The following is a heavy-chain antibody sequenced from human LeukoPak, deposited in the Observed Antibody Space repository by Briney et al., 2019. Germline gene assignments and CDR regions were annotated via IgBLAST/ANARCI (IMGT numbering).Heavy chain of an antibody. V-gene: IGHV1-46*01. J-gene: IGHJ5*02. CDR1: GYTFTSYY. D-gene: IGHD3-10*01. CDR3: ARGNTMVRGVIGVNWFDP. Sequence: GASVKVSCKASGYTFTSYYMHWVRQARGQGLEWMGIINPSGGSTSYAQKFQGRVTMTRDTSTSTVYMELSSLRSEDTAVYYCARGNTMVRGVIGVNWFDPWGQGTLVTVSS. CDR2: INPSGGST.